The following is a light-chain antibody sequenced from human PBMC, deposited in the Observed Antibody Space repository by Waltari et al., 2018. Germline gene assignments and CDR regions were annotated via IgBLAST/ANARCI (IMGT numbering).Light chain of an antibody. V-gene: IGKV3-20*01. CDR1: QSFSRA. Sequence: EIVLTQSPGSLSSSPGERVTLSCRASQSFSRALAWYQQKPGQAPRLLIFGASNRATGIPDRFRCSGSETDFSLTISRLEPEDFAVYYCQHYVRLPATFGRGTKVEIK. J-gene: IGKJ1*01. CDR3: QHYVRLPAT. CDR2: GAS.